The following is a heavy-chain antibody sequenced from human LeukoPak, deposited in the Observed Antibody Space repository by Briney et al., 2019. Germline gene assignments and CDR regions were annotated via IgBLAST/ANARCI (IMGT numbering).Heavy chain of an antibody. Sequence: SVNVSCKSSGGTFSSYAISWVRQAPGQGLEWMGGIIPIFGTANYAQKFQGRVTITADESTSTAYRELSSLRSEDTAAYYCAVDDYGDYFVWGQGTLVTVSS. CDR2: IIPIFGTA. D-gene: IGHD4-17*01. CDR1: GGTFSSYA. CDR3: AVDDYGDYFV. J-gene: IGHJ4*02. V-gene: IGHV1-69*13.